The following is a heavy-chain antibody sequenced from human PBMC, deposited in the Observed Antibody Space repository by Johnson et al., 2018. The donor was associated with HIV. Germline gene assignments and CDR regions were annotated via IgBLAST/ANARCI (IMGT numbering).Heavy chain of an antibody. Sequence: QVQLVESGGGVVQPGRSLRLSCAASGFTFSSYAMHWVRQAPGKGLEWVAVISYDGSNKYYADSVQGRFPISRDNSKNTLYLHMNSLRAEDTAVYYCAKDSSSWYGGAFDIWGQGTMVTVSS. CDR3: AKDSSSWYGGAFDI. CDR1: GFTFSSYA. CDR2: ISYDGSNK. D-gene: IGHD6-13*01. J-gene: IGHJ3*02. V-gene: IGHV3-30*04.